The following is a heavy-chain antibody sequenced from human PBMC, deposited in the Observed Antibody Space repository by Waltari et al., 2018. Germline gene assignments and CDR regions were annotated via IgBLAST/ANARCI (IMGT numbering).Heavy chain of an antibody. D-gene: IGHD2-15*01. CDR1: GFTFSDNW. Sequence: EVQLVESGGGLVQPGGSLRLSCATSGFTFSDNWMTWVRQAPGKGLEWVANIKEDGSVTHYVDSVKGRFTISSDNAKNSLYLQMNSLRTEDTAVYYCARGGDTIVVVDGTRFYHYGVDVWGQGTTVIVSS. V-gene: IGHV3-7*01. CDR2: IKEDGSVT. CDR3: ARGGDTIVVVDGTRFYHYGVDV. J-gene: IGHJ6*02.